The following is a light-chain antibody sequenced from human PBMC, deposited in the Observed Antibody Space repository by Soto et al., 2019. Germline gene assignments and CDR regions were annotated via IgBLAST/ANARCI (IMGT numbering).Light chain of an antibody. Sequence: EIGLTQSPGTLSLSPGERATLFCRVNQTLNHNYLAWYQQKPGQAPRLLIYDASSRATDTPDRFSGTGSATDFTLTISRLEPEDFAVYYCHQYYRTPRTFGQGTKVDIK. J-gene: IGKJ1*01. V-gene: IGKV3-20*01. CDR2: DAS. CDR3: HQYYRTPRT. CDR1: QTLNHNY.